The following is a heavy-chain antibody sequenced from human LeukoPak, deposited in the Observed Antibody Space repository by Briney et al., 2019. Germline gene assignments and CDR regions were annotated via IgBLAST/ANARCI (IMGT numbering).Heavy chain of an antibody. J-gene: IGHJ5*02. CDR2: ISAYNGNT. D-gene: IGHD1-26*01. Sequence: ASVKVSCKASDCSFTSYGFTWVRQAPGQGLEWMGWISAYNGNTNYAQKLQGRVTMTTDTSTSTVYMELRSLRYDDTAVYYCARGGLSGLGGATSTLDTWGQGTLVTVSS. V-gene: IGHV1-18*01. CDR3: ARGGLSGLGGATSTLDT. CDR1: DCSFTSYG.